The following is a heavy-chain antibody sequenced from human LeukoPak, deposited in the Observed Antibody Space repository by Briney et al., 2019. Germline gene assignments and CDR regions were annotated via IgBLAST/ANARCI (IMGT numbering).Heavy chain of an antibody. V-gene: IGHV3-23*01. D-gene: IGHD6-13*01. CDR3: AKRPRIAAAGDGSWFDP. CDR2: IRGTGGST. J-gene: IGHJ5*02. Sequence: TGGSLRLSCAAPGFTFSNFAMSWVRQAPGKGLEWVSAIRGTGGSTYYADSVKGRFTISRDNSQNTLYLQMNSLRSEDTAVYYCAKRPRIAAAGDGSWFDPWGQGTLVTVSS. CDR1: GFTFSNFA.